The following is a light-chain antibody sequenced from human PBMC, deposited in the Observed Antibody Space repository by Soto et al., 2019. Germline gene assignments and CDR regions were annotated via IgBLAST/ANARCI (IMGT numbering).Light chain of an antibody. Sequence: QSALTQPPSASGSPGQSVTIPCTGTSNDIGEYHYVSWYQQHPGKAPKLMIYEVTQRPSGVPHRFSGSKSGNTASLTVSGLQPEDEADYYCTSYAGSDNPVLXGGGTKLTVL. CDR1: SNDIGEYHY. J-gene: IGLJ2*01. CDR2: EVT. CDR3: TSYAGSDNPVL. V-gene: IGLV2-8*01.